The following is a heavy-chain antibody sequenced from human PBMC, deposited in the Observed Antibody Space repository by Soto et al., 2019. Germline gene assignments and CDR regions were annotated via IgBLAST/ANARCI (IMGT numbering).Heavy chain of an antibody. Sequence: QVQLVESGGGVVQPGRSLRLSCAASGFTFSSYAMHWVRQAPGKGLEWVAVISYDGSNKYYADSVKGRFTISRDNSKNALYLQMNSLRAEDTAVSYCARIGVGASLSAYWGQGTLVTVSS. V-gene: IGHV3-30-3*01. CDR3: ARIGVGASLSAY. D-gene: IGHD1-26*01. CDR1: GFTFSSYA. CDR2: ISYDGSNK. J-gene: IGHJ4*02.